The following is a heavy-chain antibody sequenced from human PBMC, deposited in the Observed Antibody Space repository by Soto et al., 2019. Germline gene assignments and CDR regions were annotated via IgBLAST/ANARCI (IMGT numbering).Heavy chain of an antibody. D-gene: IGHD3-16*01. CDR1: GFTFSNYA. CDR3: AKAYFVWSSEQPYYFDY. Sequence: EVQLLDSGGGLVQPGGSLRLSCAASGFTFSNYAMTWVRQGPGKGLEWVSGISGSGGRSYYADSVKGRFTISRDNSKSMLYLQMNSLSAEDTAVYYCAKAYFVWSSEQPYYFDYWGQGTLVTVSS. V-gene: IGHV3-23*01. J-gene: IGHJ4*02. CDR2: ISGSGGRS.